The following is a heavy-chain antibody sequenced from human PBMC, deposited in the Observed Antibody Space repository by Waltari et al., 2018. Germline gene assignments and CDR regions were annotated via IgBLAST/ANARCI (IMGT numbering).Heavy chain of an antibody. J-gene: IGHJ4*02. D-gene: IGHD4-17*01. CDR2: TTNSNTYI. CDR1: GFTISSFG. Sequence: EVQLVESGGGLVKPGGSLRLSCAASGFTISSFGMSWVRQAQGKGLEWVSSTTNSNTYIYYADSVKGRFTVSIDNAKNSLYLQMNSLRADDTAVYFCARALTTPNDYWGQGTLVTVSS. CDR3: ARALTTPNDY. V-gene: IGHV3-21*03.